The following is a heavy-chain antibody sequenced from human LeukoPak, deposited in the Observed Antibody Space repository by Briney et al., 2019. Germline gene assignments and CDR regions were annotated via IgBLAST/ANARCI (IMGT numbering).Heavy chain of an antibody. V-gene: IGHV4-4*02. CDR3: AREEMPGKFDY. J-gene: IGHJ4*02. CDR2: IYHSGNT. D-gene: IGHD1-26*01. Sequence: PSETLSLTCAVSGASLSNSVWWSWVRQPPGKGLEWIGEIYHSGNTNYNPSLKSRVTISLDKSKNQFSLKLRSVTAADTAVYYCAREEMPGKFDYWGQGTLVTVSS. CDR1: GASLSNSVW.